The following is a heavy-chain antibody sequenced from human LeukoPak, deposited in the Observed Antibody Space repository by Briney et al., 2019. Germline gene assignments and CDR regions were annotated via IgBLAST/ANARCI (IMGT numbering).Heavy chain of an antibody. V-gene: IGHV4-59*07. J-gene: IGHJ4*02. CDR3: ARLAKCDGDCYSFDF. CDR2: IDSDGNT. Sequence: SDTLSLTCTLSVHPISVHHWSWTPQPPGRGLDCLGFIDSDGNTNYNPSLMTRVTISVDTSTNQFSLNLNSGTAADTAVYYCARLAKCDGDCYSFDFWGQGLLVTVSS. CDR1: VHPISVHH. D-gene: IGHD2-21*02.